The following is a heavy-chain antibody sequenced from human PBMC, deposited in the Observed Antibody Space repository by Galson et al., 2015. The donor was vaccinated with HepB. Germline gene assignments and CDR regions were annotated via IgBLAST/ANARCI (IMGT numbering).Heavy chain of an antibody. J-gene: IGHJ3*02. D-gene: IGHD2-15*01. CDR3: ARNSGNCSDDNCYSGAFDI. CDR1: GYTFTMYA. Sequence: SVKVSCKASGYTFTMYAMHWVRQAPGQGLEWLGWINADNGKTRYSQKFQGRVTMTSDTSANTAYMELSSLRSEDTAVYYCARNSGNCSDDNCYSGAFDIWGQGTMVTVSS. CDR2: INADNGKT. V-gene: IGHV1-3*01.